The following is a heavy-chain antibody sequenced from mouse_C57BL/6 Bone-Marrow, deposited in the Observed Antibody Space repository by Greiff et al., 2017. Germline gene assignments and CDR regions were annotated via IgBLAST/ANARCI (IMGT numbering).Heavy chain of an antibody. V-gene: IGHV1-80*01. CDR3: ARDVTTVVVHYAMDY. D-gene: IGHD1-1*01. CDR1: GYAFSSYW. J-gene: IGHJ4*01. Sequence: LVESGAELVKPGASVKISCKASGYAFSSYWMNWVKQRPGKGLEWIGQIYPGDGDTNYNGKFKGKATLTADKSSSTAYMQLSSLTSEDSAVXFCARDVTTVVVHYAMDYWGQGTSVIVS. CDR2: IYPGDGDT.